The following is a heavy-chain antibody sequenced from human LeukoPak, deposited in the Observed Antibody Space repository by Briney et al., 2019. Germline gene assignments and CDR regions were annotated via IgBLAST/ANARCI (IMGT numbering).Heavy chain of an antibody. V-gene: IGHV1-24*01. J-gene: IGHJ6*02. D-gene: IGHD3-10*01. CDR1: GYTLTELS. CDR3: AKGEGSGIHYYSMDV. Sequence: ASVKVSCKVSGYTLTELSMHWVRQAPGKGLEWMGGFDPEVGETIYAQKFQGRVTMTEDTSTDTAYMELSSLRSEDTAVYYCAKGEGSGIHYYSMDVWGQGTTVTVSS. CDR2: FDPEVGET.